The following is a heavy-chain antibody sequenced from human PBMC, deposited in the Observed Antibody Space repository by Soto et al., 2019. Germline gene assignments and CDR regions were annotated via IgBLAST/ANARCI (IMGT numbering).Heavy chain of an antibody. J-gene: IGHJ6*02. D-gene: IGHD1-20*01. CDR2: MNPDSGDT. V-gene: IGHV1-8*02. Sequence: QVQLVQSAAEVKKPGASVKVSCKASGYPFTDYAINWVRQATGQGFEWMGWMNPDSGDTGLAVKFQGRVTLTRTSSIATAYMELSNLSSEGTAVYYCARKYNWNDLAFDVWGQGTPVNVAS. CDR3: ARKYNWNDLAFDV. CDR1: GYPFTDYA.